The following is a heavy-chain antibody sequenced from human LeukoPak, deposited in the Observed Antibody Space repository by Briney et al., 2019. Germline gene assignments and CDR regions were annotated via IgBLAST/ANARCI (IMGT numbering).Heavy chain of an antibody. CDR1: GFTFDDYA. V-gene: IGHV3-9*03. CDR2: ISWNSGSI. Sequence: GGSLRLSCAASGFTFDDYAMHWVRQAPGKGLEWVSGISWNSGSIGYADSVKGRFTISRDNAKNSLYLQMNSLRAEDMALYYCAKGGRMGMAAAAHIDYWGQGTLVTVSS. J-gene: IGHJ4*02. D-gene: IGHD6-13*01. CDR3: AKGGRMGMAAAAHIDY.